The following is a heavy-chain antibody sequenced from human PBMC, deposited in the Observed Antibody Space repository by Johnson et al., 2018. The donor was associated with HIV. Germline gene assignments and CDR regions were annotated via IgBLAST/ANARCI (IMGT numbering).Heavy chain of an antibody. CDR1: GFTFDDYA. CDR2: INSDGSST. D-gene: IGHD2-15*01. J-gene: IGHJ3*02. CDR3: ARKVVVGAEAAGDALDI. V-gene: IGHV3-74*02. Sequence: MLLVESGGGLVQPGRSLRLSCAASGFTFDDYAMHWVRQAPGKGLEWVSRINSDGSSTSYADSVKGRFTISRDNAKNTLYLQMNSLRAEDTAVYYCARKVVVGAEAAGDALDIWGQGTMVTVSS.